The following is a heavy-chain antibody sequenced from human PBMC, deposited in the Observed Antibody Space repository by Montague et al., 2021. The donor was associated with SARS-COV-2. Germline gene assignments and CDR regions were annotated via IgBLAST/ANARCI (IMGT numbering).Heavy chain of an antibody. J-gene: IGHJ3*02. CDR2: VYHSGST. D-gene: IGHD2-15*01. CDR3: ARGGLYCSGGRCSTFDI. V-gene: IGHV4-34*01. CDR1: GGSFSGHC. Sequence: SETLSLTCTVSGGSFSGHCCSWIRQPPGKGLEWIGEVYHSGSTNYSPSLKSHVTISLDASKNQCSLKVNSVTAADTALYYCARGGLYCSGGRCSTFDIWGQGTMVIFSS.